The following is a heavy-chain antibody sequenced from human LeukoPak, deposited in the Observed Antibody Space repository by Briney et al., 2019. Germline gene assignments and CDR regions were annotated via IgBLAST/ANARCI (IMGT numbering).Heavy chain of an antibody. CDR1: GYTFTSYG. CDR2: ISAYNGNT. V-gene: IGHV1-18*01. D-gene: IGHD3-10*01. Sequence: GASVKVSCKASGYTFTSYGISWVRQAPGQGLEWMGWISAYNGNTNYAQKLQGRVTMTTGTPTSTAYMELRSLRSDDTAVYYCARQEFGELLLPHGMDVWGQGTMVTVSS. CDR3: ARQEFGELLLPHGMDV. J-gene: IGHJ6*02.